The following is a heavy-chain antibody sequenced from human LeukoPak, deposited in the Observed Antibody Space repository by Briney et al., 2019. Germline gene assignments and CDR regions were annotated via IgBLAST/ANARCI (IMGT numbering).Heavy chain of an antibody. Sequence: GGSLRLSCAASGFTFSSYGMHWVRQAPGKGLEWVAFIRYDGSNKYYADSVKGRFTISRDNSKNTLYLQMNSLRAEDTAVYYCAKEPLRYFDSSFDYWGQGTLVTVSS. CDR1: GFTFSSYG. D-gene: IGHD3-9*01. CDR2: IRYDGSNK. J-gene: IGHJ4*02. V-gene: IGHV3-30*02. CDR3: AKEPLRYFDSSFDY.